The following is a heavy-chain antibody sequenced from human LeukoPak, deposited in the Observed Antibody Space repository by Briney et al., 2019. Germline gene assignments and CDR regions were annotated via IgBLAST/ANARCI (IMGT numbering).Heavy chain of an antibody. D-gene: IGHD3-22*01. J-gene: IGHJ4*02. CDR2: IRYDEINK. CDR1: GFTFSYYG. Sequence: PGGSLRLSCAASGFTFSYYGIHWVRQAPGKGLEWVAFIRYDEINKYYADSVKGRFTISRDNSKNTVYLQMNSLRAEDTAVYYCARDRPNYYGANGHYYRRDGDYWGQGTLVTVSS. CDR3: ARDRPNYYGANGHYYRRDGDY. V-gene: IGHV3-30*02.